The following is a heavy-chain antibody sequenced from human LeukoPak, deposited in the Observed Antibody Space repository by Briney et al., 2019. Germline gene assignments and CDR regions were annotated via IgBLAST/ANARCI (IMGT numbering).Heavy chain of an antibody. V-gene: IGHV3-48*03. D-gene: IGHD6-19*01. J-gene: IGHJ4*02. CDR1: GFTFSSYQ. CDR3: ARERGSGWSFDY. CDR2: ISSSGTTI. Sequence: GGSLRLSCAASGFTFSSYQMRWVRQAPGEGLEWLSYISSSGTTIYYADSVKGRFTISRDNAKNSLYLQMNSLRAEDTAVYYCARERGSGWSFDYWGQGTLVAVSS.